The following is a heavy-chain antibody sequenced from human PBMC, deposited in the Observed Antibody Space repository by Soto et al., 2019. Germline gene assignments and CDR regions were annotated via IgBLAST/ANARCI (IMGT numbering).Heavy chain of an antibody. V-gene: IGHV1-69*13. CDR1: GGTFSSYA. CDR3: ARGRYDSSGYIPPDHDY. CDR2: IIPIFGTA. Sequence: ASVKVSCKASGGTFSSYAISWVRQAPGQGLEWMGGIIPIFGTANYAQKFQGRVTITADESTSTAYMELSSLRSEDTAVYYCARGRYDSSGYIPPDHDYWGQGALVTVSS. D-gene: IGHD3-22*01. J-gene: IGHJ4*02.